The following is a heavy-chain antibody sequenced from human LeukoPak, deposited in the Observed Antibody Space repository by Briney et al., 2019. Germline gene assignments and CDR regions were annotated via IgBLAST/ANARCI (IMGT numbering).Heavy chain of an antibody. CDR1: GFTFSKYA. V-gene: IGHV3-23*01. CDR2: ISGSGGHT. J-gene: IGHJ6*02. D-gene: IGHD6-13*01. CDR3: AREYSSSWYRHYGMDV. Sequence: GGSLRLPCATSGFTFSKYAMTWVRQTPGKGLEWVSGISGSGGHTYYSDSVEGRFTISRDNSKNTLYLQMNSLRAEDTAVYYCAREYSSSWYRHYGMDVWGQGTTVTVSS.